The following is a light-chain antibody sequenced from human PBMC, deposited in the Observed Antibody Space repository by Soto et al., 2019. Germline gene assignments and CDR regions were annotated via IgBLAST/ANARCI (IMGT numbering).Light chain of an antibody. CDR1: SSDVGGYNY. CDR3: SSHTSSSPYV. V-gene: IGLV2-14*01. J-gene: IGLJ1*01. Sequence: QAVVTQPASVSGSPGQSITISCTGTSSDVGGYNYVSWYQQHPGKAPKLMIYDVSDRPSGISNRFSGSKSGNTASLTISGLQAEDEADYYCSSHTSSSPYVFGTGTKVTVL. CDR2: DVS.